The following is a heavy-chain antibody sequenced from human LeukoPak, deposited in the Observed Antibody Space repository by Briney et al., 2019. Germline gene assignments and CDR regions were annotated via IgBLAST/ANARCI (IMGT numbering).Heavy chain of an antibody. J-gene: IGHJ4*02. D-gene: IGHD4-11*01. Sequence: GGSLRLSCTASGFTFGDYAMSWFRQAPGKGLEWVGFIRSIAYGGTTEYAASVKGRFTISRDDSKSIAYLQMNSLKTEDTAVYYCTRNYDYSNYVLPDYWGQGTLVTVSS. V-gene: IGHV3-49*03. CDR2: IRSIAYGGTT. CDR1: GFTFGDYA. CDR3: TRNYDYSNYVLPDY.